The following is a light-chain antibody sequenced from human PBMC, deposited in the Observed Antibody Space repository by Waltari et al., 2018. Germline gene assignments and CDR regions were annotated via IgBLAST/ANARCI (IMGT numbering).Light chain of an antibody. CDR3: CSYAGNSILV. V-gene: IGLV2-23*01. CDR2: EGN. J-gene: IGLJ2*01. CDR1: SSDVGSYNL. Sequence: QSALTQPASVSGSPGQSITISCTGTSSDVGSYNLVSWYQHRPGKAPKLMICEGNKRPSGVSNRFSGSKSGHTASLTISGLQAEDEGDYYCCSYAGNSILVFGGGTKVTVL.